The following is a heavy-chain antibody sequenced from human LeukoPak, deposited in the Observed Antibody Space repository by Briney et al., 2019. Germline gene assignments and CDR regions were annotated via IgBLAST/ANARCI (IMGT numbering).Heavy chain of an antibody. CDR3: ARGRRSTVVTPFDY. V-gene: IGHV4-34*01. Sequence: SETLSLTCAVYGGSFSGYYWSWIRQPPGKGLEWIGEINHSGSTNYNPSLKSRVTISVDTSKNQFSLKLSSVTAADTAVYYCARGRRSTVVTPFDYWGQGTLVTASS. CDR1: GGSFSGYY. J-gene: IGHJ4*02. CDR2: INHSGST. D-gene: IGHD4-23*01.